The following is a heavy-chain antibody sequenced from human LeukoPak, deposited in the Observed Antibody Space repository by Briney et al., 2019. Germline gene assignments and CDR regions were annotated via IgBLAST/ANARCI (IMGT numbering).Heavy chain of an antibody. D-gene: IGHD2-2*01. CDR2: INAGNGNT. V-gene: IGHV1-3*01. CDR1: GYTFTSYA. J-gene: IGHJ4*02. CDR3: ARSIVVVPAAMEGEFDY. Sequence: ASVKVSCKASGYTFTSYAMHWVRQAPGQRLEWMGWINAGNGNTQYSQKFQGRVTTTRDTSASTAYMELSSLRSEDTAVYYCARSIVVVPAAMEGEFDYWGQGTLVTVSS.